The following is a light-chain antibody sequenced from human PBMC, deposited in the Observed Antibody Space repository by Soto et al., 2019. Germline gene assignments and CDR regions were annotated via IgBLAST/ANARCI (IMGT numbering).Light chain of an antibody. CDR3: QQYNNWPLT. Sequence: EIVMTQSPATLSVSPGERATLSCRASQSFSSNLAWYQQKPGQTPRLLIYGASTRATDIPARFSGSGSGTEFTLTISSLQSGDFAVYYCQQYNNWPLTFGGGTKVEIK. CDR1: QSFSSN. J-gene: IGKJ4*01. CDR2: GAS. V-gene: IGKV3-15*01.